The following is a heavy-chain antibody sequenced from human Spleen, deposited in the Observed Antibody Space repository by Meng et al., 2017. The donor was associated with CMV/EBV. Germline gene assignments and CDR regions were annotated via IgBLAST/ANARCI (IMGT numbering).Heavy chain of an antibody. D-gene: IGHD1-7*01. Sequence: VQVQESGPGLVKPSGPLSLTFTVSGDSISSDIWWSWVRQPPGKGLEWIGEVYHRGDTNYNPSLKSRVDISVDKSKNQFYLSLFSVTAADTAVYYCGRDQGRELINHWGQGTLVTVSS. J-gene: IGHJ4*02. CDR1: GDSISSDIW. V-gene: IGHV4-4*02. CDR2: VYHRGDT. CDR3: GRDQGRELINH.